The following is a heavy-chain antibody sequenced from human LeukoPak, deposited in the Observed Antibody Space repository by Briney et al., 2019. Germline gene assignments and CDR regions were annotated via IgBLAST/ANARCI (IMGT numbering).Heavy chain of an antibody. D-gene: IGHD1-14*01. CDR3: ASRRSNQGGMDV. V-gene: IGHV4-31*03. Sequence: SETLSLTCNVSGDSVRSDDYYWSWVRQHPGKGLEWIGYIYYSGSTYYDPSLKSRIIISVDTSKNQFSLKLTSVTAADTAVYYCASRRSNQGGMDVWGQGTTVTVSS. J-gene: IGHJ6*02. CDR2: IYYSGST. CDR1: GDSVRSDDYY.